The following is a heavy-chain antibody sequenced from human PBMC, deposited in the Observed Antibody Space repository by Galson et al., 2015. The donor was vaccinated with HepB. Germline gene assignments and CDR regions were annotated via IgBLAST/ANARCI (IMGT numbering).Heavy chain of an antibody. Sequence: SLRLSCAASGFTFGSYAMHWVRQAPGKGLEWVAVISYDGSNKYYADSVKGRFTISRDNSKNTLYLQMNSLRAEDTAVYYCARDSYYYDSSGYSLGYWGQGTLVTVSS. CDR1: GFTFGSYA. D-gene: IGHD3-22*01. CDR3: ARDSYYYDSSGYSLGY. V-gene: IGHV3-30-3*01. J-gene: IGHJ4*02. CDR2: ISYDGSNK.